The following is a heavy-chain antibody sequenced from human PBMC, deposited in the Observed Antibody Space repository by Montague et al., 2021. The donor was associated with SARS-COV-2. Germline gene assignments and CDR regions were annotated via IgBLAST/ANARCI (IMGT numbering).Heavy chain of an antibody. CDR2: IDWDDDK. D-gene: IGHD3-22*01. Sequence: PALVKPRQTLTLTCTFSGFSLSTSGMCVSWIRQPPGKALEWLARIDWDDDKYYSTSLKTRLTISKDTSKNQVVLTMTNMDPVDTATYYCARDKYYYDSSGYYPLVYFDYWGQGTLVTVSS. CDR1: GFSLSTSGMC. CDR3: ARDKYYYDSSGYYPLVYFDY. J-gene: IGHJ4*02. V-gene: IGHV2-70*11.